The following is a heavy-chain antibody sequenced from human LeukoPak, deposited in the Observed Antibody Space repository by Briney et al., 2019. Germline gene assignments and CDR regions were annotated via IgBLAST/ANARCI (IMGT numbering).Heavy chain of an antibody. CDR1: GYTFTSYG. CDR2: ISAYNGNT. Sequence: ASVKVSCKASGYTFTSYGISWVRQAPGQGLEWMGWISAYNGNTNYAQKLQGRATMTTDTSTSTAYMELRSLRSDDTAVYYCARRYCSGGSCYADAFDIWGQGTMVTVSS. CDR3: ARRYCSGGSCYADAFDI. J-gene: IGHJ3*02. V-gene: IGHV1-18*01. D-gene: IGHD2-15*01.